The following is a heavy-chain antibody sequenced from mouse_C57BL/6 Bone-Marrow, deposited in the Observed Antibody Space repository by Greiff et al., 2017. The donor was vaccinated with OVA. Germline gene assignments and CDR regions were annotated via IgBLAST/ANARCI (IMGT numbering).Heavy chain of an antibody. D-gene: IGHD1-1*01. CDR2: IYPGDGDT. Sequence: VQLQQSGPELVKPGASVKISCKASGYAFSSSWMNWVKQRPGKGLEWIGRIYPGDGDTNYNGKFKGKATLTADKSSSTAYMQLSSLTSEDSAVYFCARCGITTVVDFDYWGQGTTLTVSS. V-gene: IGHV1-82*01. CDR1: GYAFSSSW. CDR3: ARCGITTVVDFDY. J-gene: IGHJ2*01.